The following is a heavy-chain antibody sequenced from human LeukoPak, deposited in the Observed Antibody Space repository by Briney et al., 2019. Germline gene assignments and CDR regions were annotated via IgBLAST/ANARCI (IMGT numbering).Heavy chain of an antibody. CDR3: AKARRITTWNVFDY. Sequence: PGGSLRLSCAASGFTFSSYGMSWVRQAPGKGLEWVSAISGSGGSTYYADSVRGRFTISRDNSKNTLYLQMNSLRAEDTAVYYCAKARRITTWNVFDYWGQGTLVTVSS. CDR1: GFTFSSYG. D-gene: IGHD1-20*01. CDR2: ISGSGGST. V-gene: IGHV3-23*01. J-gene: IGHJ4*02.